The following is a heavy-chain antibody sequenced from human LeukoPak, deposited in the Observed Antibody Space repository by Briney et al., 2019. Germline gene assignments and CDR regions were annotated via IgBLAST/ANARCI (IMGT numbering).Heavy chain of an antibody. CDR2: IYTSGST. Sequence: SETLSLTCAVYGGSFSGYYWSWIRQPAGKGLEWIGRIYTSGSTNYNPSLKSRVTISVDTSKNQFSLKLSSVTAADTAVYYCARADYVDAFDIWGQGTMVTVSS. V-gene: IGHV4-59*10. J-gene: IGHJ3*02. D-gene: IGHD4-17*01. CDR3: ARADYVDAFDI. CDR1: GGSFSGYY.